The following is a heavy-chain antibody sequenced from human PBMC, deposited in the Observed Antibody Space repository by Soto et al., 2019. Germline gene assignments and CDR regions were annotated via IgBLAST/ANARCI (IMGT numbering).Heavy chain of an antibody. V-gene: IGHV3-30-3*01. CDR3: ARDWVGRPRNSKNTAMVKGAFDI. CDR2: ISYDGSNK. J-gene: IGHJ3*02. Sequence: QVQLVESGGGVVQPGRSLRLSCAASGFTFSSYAMHWVRQAPGKGLEWVAVISYDGSNKYYADSVKGRFTISRDNSKKTLYLQMNSLRAEDTAVYYCARDWVGRPRNSKNTAMVKGAFDIWGQGTMVTVSS. CDR1: GFTFSSYA. D-gene: IGHD5-18*01.